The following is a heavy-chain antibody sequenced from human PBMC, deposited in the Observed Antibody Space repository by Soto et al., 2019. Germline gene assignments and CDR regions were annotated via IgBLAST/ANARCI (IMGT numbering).Heavy chain of an antibody. Sequence: QVQLEESGPGLVKASETLSLTCTVSGGSISSYYWSWIRQTPGKGLEWIGYTYYSGSTKYNHSLKSRVPISVVTAKHPFSLKPSSVTAADTAVYDWGMTSMVRGVLGWVDPWDQGTVVTVSS. D-gene: IGHD3-10*01. CDR3: GMTSMVRGVLGWVDP. J-gene: IGHJ5*02. CDR2: TYYSGST. CDR1: GGSISSYY. V-gene: IGHV4-59*01.